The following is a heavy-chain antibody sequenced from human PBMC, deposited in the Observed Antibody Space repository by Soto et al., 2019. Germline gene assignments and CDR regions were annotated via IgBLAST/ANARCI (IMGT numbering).Heavy chain of an antibody. CDR2: ISYSGST. CDR3: AREGAGPKGSSSWPDDAFDI. V-gene: IGHV4-31*03. J-gene: IGHJ3*02. Sequence: QVQLQELGPGLVKPSQTLSLTCTVSGGSISSGGYYWSWIRQHPGKGLEWIGYISYSGSTYYNSSLKSRVTISVDTSKNQFSLKLTSVTAADTAVYYCAREGAGPKGSSSWPDDAFDIWGQGTMVTVSS. D-gene: IGHD6-13*01. CDR1: GGSISSGGYY.